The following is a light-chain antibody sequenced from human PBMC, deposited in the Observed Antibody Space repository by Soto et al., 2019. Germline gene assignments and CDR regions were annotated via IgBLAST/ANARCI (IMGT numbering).Light chain of an antibody. V-gene: IGKV3D-20*01. CDR2: DAS. CDR3: QQYGSSPSIT. CDR1: LSVSVY. Sequence: VVLTQSPATLSLSPGERATLSCRTSLSVSVYLDWYQQKPGLAPRLLIYDASSRATGIPDRFSGSGSGTDFTLTISRLEPEDFAVYYCQQYGSSPSITFGQGTRLEIK. J-gene: IGKJ5*01.